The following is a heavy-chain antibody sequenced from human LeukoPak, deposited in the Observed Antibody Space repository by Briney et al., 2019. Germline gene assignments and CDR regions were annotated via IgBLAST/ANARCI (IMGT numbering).Heavy chain of an antibody. CDR3: ARADGYCSGGSCYSAAYYFMDV. CDR2: IYYSGST. CDR1: GGSMSSYY. Sequence: SETLSLTCTVSGGSMSSYYWSWTRQPPGKGLEWIGYIYYSGSTNYNPSLKSRVTISVDTSKNQFSLKLSSVTAADTAVYYCARADGYCSGGSCYSAAYYFMDVWGKGTTVTVSS. D-gene: IGHD2-15*01. J-gene: IGHJ6*03. V-gene: IGHV4-59*01.